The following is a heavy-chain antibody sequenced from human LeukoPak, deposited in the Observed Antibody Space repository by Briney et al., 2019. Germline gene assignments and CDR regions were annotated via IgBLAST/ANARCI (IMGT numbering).Heavy chain of an antibody. CDR2: FDPEDGET. Sequence: GASVKVSCKVSGYTPSELSMHWVRQAPGKGLEWMGGFDPEDGETICAQKFQGRVTMTEDTSTDTAYMELSSLRSEDTAVYYCATIPPMVRGVFDYWGQGTLVTVSS. D-gene: IGHD3-10*01. V-gene: IGHV1-24*01. CDR1: GYTPSELS. J-gene: IGHJ4*02. CDR3: ATIPPMVRGVFDY.